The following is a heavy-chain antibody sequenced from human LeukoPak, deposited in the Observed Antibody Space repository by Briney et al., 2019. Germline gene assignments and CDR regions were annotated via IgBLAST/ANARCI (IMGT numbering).Heavy chain of an antibody. CDR2: ISSSGSTI. J-gene: IGHJ6*03. CDR1: GFTVSDYY. Sequence: PGGSLRLSCAASGFTVSDYYMSWIRQAPGKGLEWVSYISSSGSTIHYADSVKGRFTISRDNAKNSLYLQMNSLRTEDTAVYYCARDVRGSVTSYFYYYMDVWGKGTTVTVSS. CDR3: ARDVRGSVTSYFYYYMDV. D-gene: IGHD5-18*01. V-gene: IGHV3-11*04.